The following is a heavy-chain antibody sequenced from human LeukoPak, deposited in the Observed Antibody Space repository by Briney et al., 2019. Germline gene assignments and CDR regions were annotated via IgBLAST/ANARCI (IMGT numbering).Heavy chain of an antibody. CDR1: GFTFFNYW. V-gene: IGHV3-7*01. CDR3: AELGITMIGGV. J-gene: IGHJ6*04. CDR2: INLEGSQK. Sequence: GGSLRLSCAASGFTFFNYWMSWVRQAPGKGLEWVANINLEGSQKYYVDSLKGRFTISRDNANNLLYLQMNSLGAEDTAVYYCAELGITMIGGVWGKGTTVTISS. D-gene: IGHD3-10*02.